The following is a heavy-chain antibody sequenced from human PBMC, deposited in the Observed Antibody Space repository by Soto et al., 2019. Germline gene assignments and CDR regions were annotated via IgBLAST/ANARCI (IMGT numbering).Heavy chain of an antibody. V-gene: IGHV1-2*02. CDR2: INPNSGGT. D-gene: IGHD6-6*01. CDR1: GYTFTGYY. Sequence: ASVKVSCKASGYTFTGYYMHWVRQAPGQGLEWMGWINPNSGGTNYAQKFQGRVTMTRDTSITTAYMEVSRLRSDDTAVYYCARVSIAATLWDRWDNWFDPWGQGTLVTVSS. J-gene: IGHJ5*02. CDR3: ARVSIAATLWDRWDNWFDP.